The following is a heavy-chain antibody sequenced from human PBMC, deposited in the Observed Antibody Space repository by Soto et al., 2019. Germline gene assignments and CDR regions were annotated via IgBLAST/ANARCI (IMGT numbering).Heavy chain of an antibody. J-gene: IGHJ6*02. CDR1: GYTFTSYD. CDR3: VRGRGVQLWLVSYYYYGMDV. CDR2: MNPNSGNT. V-gene: IGHV1-8*01. Sequence: QVQLVQSGAEVKKPGASVKVSCKASGYTFTSYDINWVRQATGQGLEWMGWMNPNSGNTGYAQKFQGRVTMTRNTSISTAYMELSSLRSEDTAVYYCVRGRGVQLWLVSYYYYGMDVWGQGTTVTVSS. D-gene: IGHD5-18*01.